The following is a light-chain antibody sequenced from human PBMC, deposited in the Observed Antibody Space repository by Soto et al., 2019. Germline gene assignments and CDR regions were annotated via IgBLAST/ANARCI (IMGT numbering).Light chain of an antibody. CDR1: QSVSSSN. Sequence: EIMMTQSPVTLSVSPGERATLSFRASQSVSSSNLAWYQQKPGQAPRLLIYGASSRATGIPDRVSGSGSGTDFTLTITRLEPEDFAVYYCQQYGSSPWTFGQGTKVDIK. CDR3: QQYGSSPWT. J-gene: IGKJ1*01. CDR2: GAS. V-gene: IGKV3-20*01.